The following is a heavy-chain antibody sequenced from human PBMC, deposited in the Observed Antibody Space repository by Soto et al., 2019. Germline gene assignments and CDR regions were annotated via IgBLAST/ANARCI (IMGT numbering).Heavy chain of an antibody. Sequence: QVQLQESGPGLVKPSQTLSLTCTVSGGSVSSEAYYWTWIRQNPGKGLEWIGYMSYSGSTYYNPTLASRITISLDASTNQVSLNLYSVTAADSAVYYCARDDCSRNGCYRDVWGKGTAVTVSS. CDR2: MSYSGST. J-gene: IGHJ6*04. CDR3: ARDDCSRNGCYRDV. V-gene: IGHV4-31*03. D-gene: IGHD2-2*01. CDR1: GGSVSSEAYY.